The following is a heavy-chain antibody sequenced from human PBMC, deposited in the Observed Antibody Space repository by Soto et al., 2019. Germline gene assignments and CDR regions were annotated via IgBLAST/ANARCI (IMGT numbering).Heavy chain of an antibody. J-gene: IGHJ6*03. CDR3: AKAGYCSSTSCYFYYYYYMDV. Sequence: GGSLRLSCAASGFTFNSYAMSWVRQAPGKGLEWVSAISGSGGSTYYADSVKGRFTISRDNSKNTLYLQMNSLRAEDTAVYYCAKAGYCSSTSCYFYYYYYMDVWGKGTTVTVSS. D-gene: IGHD2-2*01. CDR2: ISGSGGST. CDR1: GFTFNSYA. V-gene: IGHV3-23*01.